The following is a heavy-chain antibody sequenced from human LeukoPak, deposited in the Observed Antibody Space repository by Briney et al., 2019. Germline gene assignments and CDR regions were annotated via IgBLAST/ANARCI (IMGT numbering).Heavy chain of an antibody. J-gene: IGHJ6*02. Sequence: GRSLRLSRAASGFKFDDYAMHWVRQAPGRGLEWVSSIPWTNAGEAYADSVKGRCTISRDNAKNRVYLELKNLRAEDTALYYCAKGRGADTSYGMNVWGQGTTVIVSS. CDR3: AKGRGADTSYGMNV. V-gene: IGHV3-9*01. CDR1: GFKFDDYA. D-gene: IGHD3-16*01. CDR2: IPWTNAGE.